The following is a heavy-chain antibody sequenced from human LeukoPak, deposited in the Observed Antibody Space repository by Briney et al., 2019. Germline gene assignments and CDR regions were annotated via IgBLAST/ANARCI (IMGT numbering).Heavy chain of an antibody. CDR3: ARRGGSSSRGVDY. CDR1: GFTFSSYA. J-gene: IGHJ4*02. D-gene: IGHD6-6*01. Sequence: GGSLRLSCAASGFTFSSYAMHWVRQAPGKGLEWVAVISYDGSNKYYADSVKGRFTISRDNSKNTLYLRMNSLRAEDTAVYYCARRGGSSSRGVDYWGQGPLVTVSS. CDR2: ISYDGSNK. V-gene: IGHV3-30-3*01.